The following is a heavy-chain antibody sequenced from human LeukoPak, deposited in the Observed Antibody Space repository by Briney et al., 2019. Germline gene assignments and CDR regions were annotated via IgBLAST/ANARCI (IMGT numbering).Heavy chain of an antibody. D-gene: IGHD3-3*01. J-gene: IGHJ3*02. V-gene: IGHV3-23*01. CDR3: AKLDTIFGGLSLDVWSDAFDI. CDR2: ISGSGGST. Sequence: GGSLRLSCAASGFKFNTHNLNWVRQAPGKGLEWVSAISGSGGSTYYADSVKGRFTISRDNSKNTLYLQMNSLRAEDTAVYYCAKLDTIFGGLSLDVWSDAFDIWGQGTMVTVSS. CDR1: GFKFNTHN.